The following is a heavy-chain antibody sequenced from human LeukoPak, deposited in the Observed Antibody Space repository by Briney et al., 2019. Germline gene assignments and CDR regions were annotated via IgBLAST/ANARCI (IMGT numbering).Heavy chain of an antibody. CDR3: ATITILWWSLDY. D-gene: IGHD2-21*01. J-gene: IGHJ4*02. CDR1: GYTLTELS. CDR2: FDPEDGET. Sequence: GASVKVSCKVSGYTLTELSVHWVRQAPGKGLEWMGGFDPEDGETIYAQKFQGRVTMTEDTSTDTAYMEPSSLRSEDTAVYYCATITILWWSLDYWGQGTLVTVSS. V-gene: IGHV1-24*01.